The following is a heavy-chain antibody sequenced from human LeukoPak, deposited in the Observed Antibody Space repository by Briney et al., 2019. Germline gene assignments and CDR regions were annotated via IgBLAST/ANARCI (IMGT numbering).Heavy chain of an antibody. CDR1: GGSICSSSYY. CDR3: ARHLTSGWYEFDY. CDR2: IYYSGST. V-gene: IGHV4-39*01. D-gene: IGHD6-19*01. J-gene: IGHJ4*02. Sequence: PETLSLTCTVSGGSICSSSYYWGWIRQPPGKGLEWIGSIYYSGSTYYNPSLKSRVTISVDTSKNQFSLKLSSVTAADTAVYYCARHLTSGWYEFDYWGQGTLVTVSS.